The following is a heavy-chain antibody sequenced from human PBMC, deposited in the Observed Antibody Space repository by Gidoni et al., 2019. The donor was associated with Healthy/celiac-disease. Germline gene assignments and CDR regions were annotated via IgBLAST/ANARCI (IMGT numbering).Heavy chain of an antibody. J-gene: IGHJ3*02. CDR2: INPSGGST. CDR3: ARAYIVGAREDAFDI. D-gene: IGHD1-26*01. V-gene: IGHV1-46*01. Sequence: QVQLVQSGAEVKKPGASVKVSCKASGYTFTSYYIHWVRQAPGQGLEWMGIINPSGGSTSYAQKFQGRVTMTRDTSTSTVYMELSSLRSEDTAVYYCARAYIVGAREDAFDIWGQGTMVTVSS. CDR1: GYTFTSYY.